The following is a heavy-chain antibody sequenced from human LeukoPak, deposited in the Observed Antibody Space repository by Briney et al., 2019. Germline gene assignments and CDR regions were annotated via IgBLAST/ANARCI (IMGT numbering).Heavy chain of an antibody. J-gene: IGHJ4*02. D-gene: IGHD3-10*01. CDR1: GFTFSSYG. Sequence: GGSLRLSCAASGFTFSSYGMSWVRQAPGKGREWVSAIGGRDNSTNYADSVKGRFTISRDNSKNTLYVQMKSLRAEDTAVYYCAKGHYYGSGSLDYWGQGTLVTVSS. CDR3: AKGHYYGSGSLDY. V-gene: IGHV3-23*01. CDR2: IGGRDNST.